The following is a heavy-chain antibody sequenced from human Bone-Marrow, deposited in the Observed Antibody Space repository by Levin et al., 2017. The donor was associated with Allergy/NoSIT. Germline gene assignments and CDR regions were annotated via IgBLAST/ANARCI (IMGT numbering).Heavy chain of an antibody. Sequence: GGSLRLSCTTSEFIFKNAWMNWVRQAPGKGLEWVARIKREIEGKTTDYPAPVRGRFSVSRDASTNTLYLQLNGLETEDTAVYYCAADTVSTSEYAMDFWGQGTTVTVSS. D-gene: IGHD4-17*01. J-gene: IGHJ6*02. CDR3: AADTVSTSEYAMDF. CDR2: IKREIEGKTT. V-gene: IGHV3-15*01. CDR1: EFIFKNAW.